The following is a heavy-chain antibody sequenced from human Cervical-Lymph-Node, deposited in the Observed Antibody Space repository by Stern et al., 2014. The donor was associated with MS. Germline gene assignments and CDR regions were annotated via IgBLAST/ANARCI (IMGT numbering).Heavy chain of an antibody. J-gene: IGHJ4*02. V-gene: IGHV4-31*02. CDR2: IYHRGST. D-gene: IGHD3-10*01. Sequence: QVKLQESGPGLVKPSQTLSLTCSVSGGSIRRDGYYWSWIRQHPGKGLEWIGNIYHRGSTYYTPSLKSRLTISVDTSKNQFSLKLSSVTAADTAVYYCARELDRAADYWGQGSLVTVSS. CDR1: GGSIRRDGYY. CDR3: ARELDRAADY.